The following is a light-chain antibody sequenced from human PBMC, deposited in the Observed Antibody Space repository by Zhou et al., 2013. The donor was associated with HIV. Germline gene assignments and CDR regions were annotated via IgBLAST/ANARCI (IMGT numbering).Light chain of an antibody. V-gene: IGKV1-12*01. CDR2: GAS. CDR1: QGISKW. J-gene: IGKJ1*01. Sequence: DIQMTQSPSSVSASVGDRITITCRASQGISKWLAWYQQKPGKAPKLLIYGASSLQSGVPSRFSGSGFGTDFTFTISSLQPEDFATYFCQHYDNLRTFGQGTKVEIK. CDR3: QHYDNLRT.